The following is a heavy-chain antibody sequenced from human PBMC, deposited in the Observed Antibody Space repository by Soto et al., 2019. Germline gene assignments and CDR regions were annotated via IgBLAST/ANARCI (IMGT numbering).Heavy chain of an antibody. Sequence: SVKVSCKASGGTLSSYAISWVRQAPGQGLEWMGGIIPIFGTANYAQKFQGRVTMTRDISIATAYMELSSLRSDDTAIYYCARMATFGSLNWFDPWGQGTLVTVSS. D-gene: IGHD3-16*01. CDR2: IIPIFGTA. CDR1: GGTLSSYA. J-gene: IGHJ5*02. CDR3: ARMATFGSLNWFDP. V-gene: IGHV1-69*05.